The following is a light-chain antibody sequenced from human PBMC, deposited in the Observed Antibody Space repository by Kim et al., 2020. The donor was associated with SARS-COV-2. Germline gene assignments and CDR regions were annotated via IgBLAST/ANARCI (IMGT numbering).Light chain of an antibody. CDR2: DAS. J-gene: IGKJ4*01. Sequence: ASVGDRVTISCRASQTSDTWLAWYQQKPGKAPKLLIYDASVLETGGPSRFSGSGSGTEFTLTISSLQPDDYASYYCQQYHDSLLTFGGGTKVDIK. CDR1: QTSDTW. CDR3: QQYHDSLLT. V-gene: IGKV1-5*01.